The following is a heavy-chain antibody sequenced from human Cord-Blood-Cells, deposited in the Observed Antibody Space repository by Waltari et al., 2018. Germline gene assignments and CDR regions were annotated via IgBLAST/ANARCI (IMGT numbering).Heavy chain of an antibody. Sequence: QVQLLQYGTEVRKHGPSVMHSCSASGGPFSSYAIIWVRQSPAEGLEWMGGIIPIFGTANYAQKFQGRVTITADESTSTAYMELSSLRSEDTAVYYCARGAYCGGDCYDAFDIWGQGTMVTVSS. D-gene: IGHD2-21*01. J-gene: IGHJ3*02. CDR1: GGPFSSYA. CDR2: IIPIFGTA. V-gene: IGHV1-69*01. CDR3: ARGAYCGGDCYDAFDI.